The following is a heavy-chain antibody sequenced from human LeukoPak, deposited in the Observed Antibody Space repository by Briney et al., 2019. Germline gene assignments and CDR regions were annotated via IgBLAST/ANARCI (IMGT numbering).Heavy chain of an antibody. V-gene: IGHV4-39*07. CDR1: GGSISSSSYY. CDR2: IYYSGST. D-gene: IGHD6-6*01. Sequence: SETLSLTCTVSGGSISSSSYYWGWIRQPPGKGLEWIGSIYYSGSTYYNPSLKNRVTISVDTSKNQFSLKLSSVTAADTAVYYCAREVSPYFDYWGQGTLVTVSS. J-gene: IGHJ4*02. CDR3: AREVSPYFDY.